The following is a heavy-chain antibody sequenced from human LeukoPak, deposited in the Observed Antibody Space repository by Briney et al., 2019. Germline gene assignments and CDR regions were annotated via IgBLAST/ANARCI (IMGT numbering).Heavy chain of an antibody. J-gene: IGHJ4*02. CDR3: VKGRVYTSQMGDY. CDR1: GFSSSSCT. D-gene: IGHD5/OR15-5a*01. CDR2: ISSSGAGT. V-gene: IGHV3-64D*09. Sequence: GGSLRLSCSASGFSSSSCTMHWVRQAPGKGLENVSGISSSGAGTYYTDSVKGRFTIPRDNSKNTLYLQMNSLRAEDTAMYYCVKGRVYTSQMGDYWGQGTLVTVSS.